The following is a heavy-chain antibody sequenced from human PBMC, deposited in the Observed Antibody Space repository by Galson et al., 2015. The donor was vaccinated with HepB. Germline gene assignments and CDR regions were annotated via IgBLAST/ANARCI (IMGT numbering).Heavy chain of an antibody. Sequence: SLRLSCAASRFILSNYGMSWVRQAPGKGLEWVSGLTNSGSSTYDADSLKGRFTISRDNSKNTLYLQMNSLRAEDTAVYYCAKSRGSIDWYFDLWGRCTLVIVSS. V-gene: IGHV3-23*01. D-gene: IGHD3-10*01. CDR3: AKSRGSIDWYFDL. J-gene: IGHJ2*01. CDR2: LTNSGSST. CDR1: RFILSNYG.